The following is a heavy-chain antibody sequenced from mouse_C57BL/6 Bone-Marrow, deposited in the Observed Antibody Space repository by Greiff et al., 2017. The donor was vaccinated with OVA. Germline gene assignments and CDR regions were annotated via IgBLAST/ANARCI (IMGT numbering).Heavy chain of an antibody. CDR1: GFTFSSYA. CDR3: AREGGNYLYFDV. Sequence: DVMLVESGGGLVKPGGSLKLSCAASGFTFSSYAMSWVRQTPEKRLEWVATISDGGSYTYYTDNVKGRFTISRDNAKNNLYLQMSHLKSEDTAMYYCAREGGNYLYFDVWGTGTTVTVSS. CDR2: ISDGGSYT. V-gene: IGHV5-4*01. D-gene: IGHD2-1*01. J-gene: IGHJ1*03.